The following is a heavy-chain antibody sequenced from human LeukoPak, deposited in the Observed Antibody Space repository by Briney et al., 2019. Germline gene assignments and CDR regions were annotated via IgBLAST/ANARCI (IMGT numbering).Heavy chain of an antibody. CDR3: ARSVRRIVVVGSSYYFDY. CDR2: IIPIFGTA. CDR1: GGTFGSYA. D-gene: IGHD3-22*01. J-gene: IGHJ4*02. Sequence: SVKVSCKASGGTFGSYAISWVRQAPGQGLEWMGGIIPIFGTANYAQKFQGRVTITADESASTAYMELSSLRSEDTAVYYCARSVRRIVVVGSSYYFDYWGQGTLVTVSS. V-gene: IGHV1-69*13.